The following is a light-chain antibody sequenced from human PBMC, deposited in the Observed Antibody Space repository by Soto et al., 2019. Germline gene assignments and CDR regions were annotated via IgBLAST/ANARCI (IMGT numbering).Light chain of an antibody. CDR1: QGISSW. CDR2: AAS. CDR3: QQYNDSFPYT. J-gene: IGKJ2*01. Sequence: DIQMTQSPSSVSASVGDRVTFTCRANQGISSWLAWYQQKPGKAPKLLIYAASTLQGAVPSRFSGSRSGTEFTLTVSSLQPDDFATYYCQQYNDSFPYTFGQGTKVDIK. V-gene: IGKV1D-16*01.